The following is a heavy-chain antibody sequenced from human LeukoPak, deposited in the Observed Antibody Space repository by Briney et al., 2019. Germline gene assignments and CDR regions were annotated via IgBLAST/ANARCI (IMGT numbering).Heavy chain of an antibody. CDR3: ARDPQYSGSSPGSDP. Sequence: SVKVSCKASGGTFSSYAISWVRQAPGQGLEWMGGIIPIFGTANYAQKFQGRVAITTDESTSTAYMELSGLRSEDTAVYYCARDPQYSGSSPGSDPWGQGTLVTVSS. CDR1: GGTFSSYA. CDR2: IIPIFGTA. J-gene: IGHJ5*02. V-gene: IGHV1-69*05. D-gene: IGHD1-26*01.